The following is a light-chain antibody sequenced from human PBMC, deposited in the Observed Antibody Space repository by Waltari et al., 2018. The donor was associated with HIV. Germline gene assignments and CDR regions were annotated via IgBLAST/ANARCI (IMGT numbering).Light chain of an antibody. CDR3: QAWAGGTGSEGV. V-gene: IGLV3-1*01. CDR2: QDG. J-gene: IGLJ2*01. Sequence: SYELTQPPSVSVSPGQTASLACSGDALPRRYVSWYQKRPGQSPVLVVFQDGKRPSGIPERFSGSNSGNTATLTISGTQAMEEADYFCQAWAGGTGSEGVFGGGTKLTVL. CDR1: ALPRRY.